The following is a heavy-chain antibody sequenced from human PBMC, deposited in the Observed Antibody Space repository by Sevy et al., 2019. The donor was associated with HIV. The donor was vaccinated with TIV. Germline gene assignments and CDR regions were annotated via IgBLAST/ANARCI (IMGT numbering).Heavy chain of an antibody. V-gene: IGHV3-49*04. Sequence: GGSLRLSCTASGFTFGDYCMSWVRQAPGKGLEWVAFLKSDVYGGTVDHAASVRGRFVISRDESKTIAYLQMNDLKAEDTGDYYCTRWKAAQSIFDYWGQGALVTVSS. CDR2: LKSDVYGGTV. CDR1: GFTFGDYC. CDR3: TRWKAAQSIFDY. J-gene: IGHJ4*02. D-gene: IGHD6-13*01.